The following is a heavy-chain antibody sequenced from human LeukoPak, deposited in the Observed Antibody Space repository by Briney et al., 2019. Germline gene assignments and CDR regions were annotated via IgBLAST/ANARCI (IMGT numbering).Heavy chain of an antibody. CDR1: GGSISSGDYY. Sequence: PSETLSLTCTVSGGSISSGDYYWSWIRQPPGKGLEWIGYIYYSGSTSYNPSLKSRVTISVDTSKNQFSLKLGSVTAADPAVYYCARGLRRYCSSTSCKGMRHYWYFDLWGRGTLVAVSS. D-gene: IGHD2-2*01. CDR3: ARGLRRYCSSTSCKGMRHYWYFDL. CDR2: IYYSGST. J-gene: IGHJ2*01. V-gene: IGHV4-30-4*01.